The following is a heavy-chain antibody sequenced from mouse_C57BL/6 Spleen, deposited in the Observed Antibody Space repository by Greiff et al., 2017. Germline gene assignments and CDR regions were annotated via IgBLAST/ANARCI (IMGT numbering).Heavy chain of an antibody. CDR2: IDPSDSYT. D-gene: IGHD4-1*01. Sequence: VKLQQPGAELVMPGASVKLSCKASGYTFTSYWMHWVKQRPGQGLEWIGEIDPSDSYTNYNQKFKGKSTLTVDKSSSTAYMQLSSLTSEDSAVYYCARGGSDWDLNYWGQGTTLTVSS. J-gene: IGHJ2*01. V-gene: IGHV1-69*01. CDR3: ARGGSDWDLNY. CDR1: GYTFTSYW.